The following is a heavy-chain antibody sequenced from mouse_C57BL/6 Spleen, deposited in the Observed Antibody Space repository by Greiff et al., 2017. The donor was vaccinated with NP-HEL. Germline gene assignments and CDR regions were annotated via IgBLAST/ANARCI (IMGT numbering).Heavy chain of an antibody. D-gene: IGHD1-1*01. J-gene: IGHJ4*01. V-gene: IGHV1-69*01. CDR2: IDPSDSYT. CDR1: GYTFTSYW. Sequence: QVQLQQPGAELVMPGASVKLSCKASGYTFTSYWMHWVKQRPGQGLEWIGEIDPSDSYTNYNQKFKGKSTLTVDKSSSTAYMQLSSLTSEDSAVYYCARSRGYGSSHYYAMDDWGQGTSVTVSS. CDR3: ARSRGYGSSHYYAMDD.